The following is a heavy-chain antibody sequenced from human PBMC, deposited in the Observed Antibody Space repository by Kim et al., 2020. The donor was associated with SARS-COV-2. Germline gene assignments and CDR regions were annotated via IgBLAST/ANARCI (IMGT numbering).Heavy chain of an antibody. Sequence: SETLSLTCTVSGGSISPYYWSWVRQPPGKGLEWIGYIYYSGSTNYNPSLKSRVTISVDTSKNQFSLKLSSVTAADTAVYYCVRALGYSYPTRWGQGILVTVSS. J-gene: IGHJ4*02. D-gene: IGHD5-18*01. CDR3: VRALGYSYPTR. CDR2: IYYSGST. CDR1: GGSISPYY. V-gene: IGHV4-59*01.